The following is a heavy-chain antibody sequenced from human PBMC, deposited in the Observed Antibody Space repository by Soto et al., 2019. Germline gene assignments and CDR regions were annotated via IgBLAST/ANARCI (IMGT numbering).Heavy chain of an antibody. CDR2: IYYSGST. CDR3: LGSCGMIRPFGEFPPGYYYMDV. Sequence: SETLSLTCTVSGGSISSSSYYWGWIRQPPGKGLEWIGSIYYSGSTYYNPSLKSRVTISVDTSKNQFSLKLSSVTAADTAVYFSLGSCGMIRPFGEFPPGYYYMDVWGKGTTVTVSS. D-gene: IGHD3-10*01. J-gene: IGHJ6*03. CDR1: GGSISSSSYY. V-gene: IGHV4-39*01.